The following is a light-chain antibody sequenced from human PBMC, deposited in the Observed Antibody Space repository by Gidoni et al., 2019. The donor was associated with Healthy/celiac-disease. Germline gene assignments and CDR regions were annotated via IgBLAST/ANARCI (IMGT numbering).Light chain of an antibody. Sequence: DIQMTQSPSSLSAFVGDRVTITCRASQSISSWLAWYQQKPGKAPKLLIYKASTLESGVPSRFSGSGSGTDFTLTISSLQPDDFATYYCQQYSYYRTFGQGTQVEIK. CDR1: QSISSW. CDR2: KAS. V-gene: IGKV1-5*03. CDR3: QQYSYYRT. J-gene: IGKJ1*01.